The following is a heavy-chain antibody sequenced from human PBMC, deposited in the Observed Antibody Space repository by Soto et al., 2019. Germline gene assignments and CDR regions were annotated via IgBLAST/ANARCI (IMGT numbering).Heavy chain of an antibody. Sequence: SVKVSCKASAGTFSSYGISWVRQAPGQGLEWMGGIMPIFGTPNYAQKFHGRVTITADESTSTGYMELSSLTSEDTAVYYCARDRSWXSYYYDSSVSYFYGMDVWGLGTTVTVSS. D-gene: IGHD3-22*01. CDR2: IMPIFGTP. CDR1: AGTFSSYG. J-gene: IGHJ6*02. CDR3: ARDRSWXSYYYDSSVSYFYGMDV. V-gene: IGHV1-69*13.